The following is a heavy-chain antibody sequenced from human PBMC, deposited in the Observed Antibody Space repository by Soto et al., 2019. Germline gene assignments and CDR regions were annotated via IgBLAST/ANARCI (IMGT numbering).Heavy chain of an antibody. D-gene: IGHD5-18*01. CDR2: VSYDGGTK. CDR3: VKEFGVAGSSYESFFDY. J-gene: IGHJ4*02. V-gene: IGHV3-30*18. Sequence: GGSLRLSCAASGFTLSSHGMQWVRQAPGKGLEWVAVVSYDGGTKYYADSVKGRFTISRDNSKNTLYLQMNSLGAEDTAVYYCVKEFGVAGSSYESFFDYWGQGTLVTVSS. CDR1: GFTLSSHG.